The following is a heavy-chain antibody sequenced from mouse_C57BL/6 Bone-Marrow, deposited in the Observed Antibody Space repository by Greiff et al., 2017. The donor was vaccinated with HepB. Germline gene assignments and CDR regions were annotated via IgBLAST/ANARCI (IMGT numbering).Heavy chain of an antibody. D-gene: IGHD1-1*01. V-gene: IGHV1-63*01. CDR1: GYTFTNYW. Sequence: VQRVESGAELVRPGTSVKMSCKASGYTFTNYWIGWAKQRPGHGLEWIGDIYPGGGYTNYNEKFKGKATLTADKSSSTAYMQFSSLTSEDSAIYYCARSGLYYYGSSYPDYYAMDYWGQGTSVTVSS. CDR2: IYPGGGYT. J-gene: IGHJ4*01. CDR3: ARSGLYYYGSSYPDYYAMDY.